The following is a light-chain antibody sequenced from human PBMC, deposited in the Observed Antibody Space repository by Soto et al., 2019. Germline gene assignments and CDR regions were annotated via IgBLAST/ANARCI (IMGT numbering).Light chain of an antibody. CDR3: SAYTNIGTLV. Sequence: QSALTRPASVSGSPGQSITISCTGTRDDVGGYNYVSWYQQYPGKAPKLMIYEVSYRPTGVSNRFSGSRSGPTSSLSISGLQAEDDADYYCSAYTNIGTLVFGVGTKLTVL. V-gene: IGLV2-14*01. CDR2: EVS. J-gene: IGLJ3*02. CDR1: RDDVGGYNY.